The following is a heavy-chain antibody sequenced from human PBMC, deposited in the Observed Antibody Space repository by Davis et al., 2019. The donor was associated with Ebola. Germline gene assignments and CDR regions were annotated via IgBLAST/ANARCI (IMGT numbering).Heavy chain of an antibody. J-gene: IGHJ4*02. CDR1: GFAFSTYR. Sequence: GESLKISCVASGFAFSTYRMHWVRQAPGKGLVWVSLINSDEKNTNYADSVKGRFTISRDNARNTLYLQMNSLRAEDTAVYYCARDFQGLSYWGQGALVTVSS. V-gene: IGHV3-74*01. CDR2: INSDEKNT. CDR3: ARDFQGLSY. D-gene: IGHD3-16*01.